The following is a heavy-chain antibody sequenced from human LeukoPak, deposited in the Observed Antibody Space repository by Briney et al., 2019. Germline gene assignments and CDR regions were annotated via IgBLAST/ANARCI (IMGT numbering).Heavy chain of an antibody. CDR2: INHSGST. Sequence: SSETLSLTCAVYGGSFSGYYWSWIRQPPGKGLEWIGEINHSGSTNYNPSLKSRVTISVDTSKNQFSLKLSSVTAADTAVCYCARLGWRLTPSAFDIWGQGTMVTVSS. CDR1: GGSFSGYY. CDR3: ARLGWRLTPSAFDI. V-gene: IGHV4-34*01. J-gene: IGHJ3*02. D-gene: IGHD3-3*01.